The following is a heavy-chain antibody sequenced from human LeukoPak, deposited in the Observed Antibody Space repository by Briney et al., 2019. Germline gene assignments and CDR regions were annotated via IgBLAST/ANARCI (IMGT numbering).Heavy chain of an antibody. D-gene: IGHD3-22*01. V-gene: IGHV1-46*01. CDR3: ARDLGVVGNAFDI. CDR1: GYTFTTYY. J-gene: IGHJ3*02. Sequence: GASVKVSCKTSGYTFTTYYMNWVRQAPGQGLEWMGIMNPSGGSTNYAQKFQGRVTMTRDTSTSTVYMELSSLRSEDTAVYYCARDLGVVGNAFDIWGQGTMVTVSS. CDR2: MNPSGGST.